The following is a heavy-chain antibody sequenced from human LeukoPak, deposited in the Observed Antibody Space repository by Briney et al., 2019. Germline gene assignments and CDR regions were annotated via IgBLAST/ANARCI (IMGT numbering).Heavy chain of an antibody. CDR2: IYYSGST. D-gene: IGHD3-16*01. CDR1: GGSISSSSYY. CDR3: ARDQGLGGGNDY. V-gene: IGHV4-39*07. Sequence: SETLSLTCTVSGGSISSSSYYWGWIRQPPGTGLEWIGSIYYSGSTYYNPSLKSRVTISVDTSKNQFSLKLSSVTAADTAVYYCARDQGLGGGNDYWGQGTLVTVSS. J-gene: IGHJ4*02.